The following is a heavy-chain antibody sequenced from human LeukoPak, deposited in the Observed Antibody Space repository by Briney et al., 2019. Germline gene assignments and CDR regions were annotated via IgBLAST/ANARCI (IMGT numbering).Heavy chain of an antibody. CDR3: ARGDFDWLLRYFDY. CDR2: ISYDGSNK. V-gene: IGHV3-30*04. CDR1: GFTFSSYA. Sequence: PGGTLRLSCAASGFTFSSYAMHWVRQAPGKGLEWVAVISYDGSNKYYADSVKGRFTISRDNSKNTLYLQMNSLRAEDTAVYYCARGDFDWLLRYFDYWGQGTLVTVSS. D-gene: IGHD3-9*01. J-gene: IGHJ4*02.